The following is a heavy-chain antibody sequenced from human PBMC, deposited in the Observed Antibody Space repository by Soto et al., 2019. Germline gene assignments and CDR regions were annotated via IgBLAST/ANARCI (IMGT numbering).Heavy chain of an antibody. D-gene: IGHD4-17*01. CDR2: ISSSSSTI. J-gene: IGHJ4*02. CDR3: ARDYDYGDHQWGY. CDR1: GFTFSSYS. Sequence: GGSLISCAASGFTFSSYSMNWVRQAPGKGLEWVSYISSSSSTIYYADSVKGRFTISRDNAKNSLYLQMNSLRAEDTAVYYCARDYDYGDHQWGYWGQGTLVTVSS. V-gene: IGHV3-48*01.